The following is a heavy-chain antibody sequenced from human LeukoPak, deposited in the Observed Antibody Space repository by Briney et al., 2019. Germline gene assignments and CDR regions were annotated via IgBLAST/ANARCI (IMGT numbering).Heavy chain of an antibody. V-gene: IGHV3-30*02. CDR2: IRYDGSNK. J-gene: IGHJ4*02. D-gene: IGHD3-10*01. CDR1: GFTFSSYG. CDR3: AKDPYYYGSGTAIDY. Sequence: GGSLRLSCAASGFTFSSYGMHWVRQAPGKGLEWVAFIRYDGSNKYYADSVKGRFTISRDNSKNTLYLQMNSLRAEDTAVYYCAKDPYYYGSGTAIDYWGQGTLVTVSS.